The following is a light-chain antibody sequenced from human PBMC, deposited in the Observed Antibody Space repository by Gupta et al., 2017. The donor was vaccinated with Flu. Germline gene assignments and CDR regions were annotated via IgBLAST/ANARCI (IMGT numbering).Light chain of an antibody. CDR3: QSYDGNTVV. CDR2: EHD. J-gene: IGLJ2*01. V-gene: IGLV6-57*03. CDR1: SGAIVINF. Sequence: KFMLTQPPSVSEAPGQTVTISCTRSSGAIVINFVQWYQQRPGTAPNPVIYEHDQRPSGVPARFSGSVDSSSTSATLTISGLSTEDEDDYYCQSYDGNTVVFGGGTKLTVL.